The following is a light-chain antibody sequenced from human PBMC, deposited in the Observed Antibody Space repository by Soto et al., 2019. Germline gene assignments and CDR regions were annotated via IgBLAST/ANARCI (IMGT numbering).Light chain of an antibody. CDR2: DAS. CDR3: QQRSNWRRT. CDR1: QSLSKY. V-gene: IGKV3-11*01. Sequence: EIVLTQSPGTVSLSPGERATLSCRASQSLSKYLAWYQQKPGQAPRLLIYDASNRASGIPARFSGSGSGTDFTLTISILEPEDFSVYYCQQRSNWRRTFGGGTKVEV. J-gene: IGKJ4*01.